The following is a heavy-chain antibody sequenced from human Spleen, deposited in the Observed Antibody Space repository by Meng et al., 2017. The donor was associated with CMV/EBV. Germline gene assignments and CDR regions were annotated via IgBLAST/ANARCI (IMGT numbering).Heavy chain of an antibody. J-gene: IGHJ5*02. V-gene: IGHV1-69*05. D-gene: IGHD4-17*01. CDR2: IIPTLGTA. CDR1: GGTFSSYG. Sequence: SVKVSCKTSGGTFSSYGISWVRQAPGQGLEWMGGIIPTLGTANYAQRFQGRVTISTDESTSTAYMELSSLRSEDTAVYYCARTTLTTYWFDPWGQGTLVTVSS. CDR3: ARTTLTTYWFDP.